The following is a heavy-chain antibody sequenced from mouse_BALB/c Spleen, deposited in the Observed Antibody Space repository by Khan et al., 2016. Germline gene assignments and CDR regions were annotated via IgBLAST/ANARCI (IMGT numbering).Heavy chain of an antibody. V-gene: IGHV3-2*02. J-gene: IGHJ2*01. CDR1: GYSITSDYA. CDR2: ISFSGGT. D-gene: IGHD1-1*02. Sequence: EVQLQESGPGLVRPSQSLSLTCTVTGYSITSDYAWNWIRQFPGNRLEWMGYISFSGGTRYNPSLNSRISITRDISKNQFFLQLNSVTTEDTATYYCGSRTYYVGRYYFDYWGRGTTLTVSS. CDR3: GSRTYYVGRYYFDY.